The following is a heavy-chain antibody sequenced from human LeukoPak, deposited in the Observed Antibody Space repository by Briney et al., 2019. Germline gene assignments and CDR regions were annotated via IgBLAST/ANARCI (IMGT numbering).Heavy chain of an antibody. V-gene: IGHV4-59*01. D-gene: IGHD3-10*01. Sequence: SETLSLTCTVSGGSISSYYWSWIRQPPGKGLEWIGYIYSSGSTNYNPSVKSRVTISVDTSKNQFSLKLSSVTAADTAVYYCARGRLGGSGSYYNVLDYWGQGTLVTVSS. CDR2: IYSSGST. J-gene: IGHJ4*02. CDR3: ARGRLGGSGSYYNVLDY. CDR1: GGSISSYY.